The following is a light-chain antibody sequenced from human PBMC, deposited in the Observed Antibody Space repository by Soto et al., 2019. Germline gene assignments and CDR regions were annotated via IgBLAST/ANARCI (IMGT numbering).Light chain of an antibody. V-gene: IGKV1-27*01. J-gene: IGKJ4*01. CDR3: QKFSAVPT. Sequence: DIQMTQSPSSLSASVGDRVTITCRASQAIYNYLAWYQQKPGKVPTLLISAASTLQSVVPSRFSGSGSGKDFTLTISSLQPEDVATYYCQKFSAVPTFGVGTKVEI. CDR1: QAIYNY. CDR2: AAS.